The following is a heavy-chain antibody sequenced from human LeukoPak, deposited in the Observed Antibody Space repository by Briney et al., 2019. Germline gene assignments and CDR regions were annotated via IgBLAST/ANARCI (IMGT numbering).Heavy chain of an antibody. J-gene: IGHJ4*02. CDR2: ISWNSGSI. CDR1: GFTFDDYA. D-gene: IGHD3-9*01. Sequence: PGGSLRLSCAASGFTFDDYAMHWVRQAPGRGLEWVSGISWNSGSIGYADSVKGRFTISRDNAKNSLYLQMNSLRAEDTALYYCASSLTFDWSKGVYWGQGTLVTVSS. V-gene: IGHV3-9*01. CDR3: ASSLTFDWSKGVY.